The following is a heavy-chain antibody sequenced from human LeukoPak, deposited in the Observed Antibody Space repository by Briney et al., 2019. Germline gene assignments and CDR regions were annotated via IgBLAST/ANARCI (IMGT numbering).Heavy chain of an antibody. CDR2: VSSNGAKT. CDR1: GFTFSSYA. J-gene: IGHJ4*02. Sequence: GGSLRLSCAASGFTFSSYAITWVRQAPGKGLEWVSAVSSNGAKTYYADSVKGRFTISRDNYKNMVFLQMNSLRAEDTAVYYCARVPSNWGQGTLVTVSS. V-gene: IGHV3-23*01. CDR3: ARVPSN.